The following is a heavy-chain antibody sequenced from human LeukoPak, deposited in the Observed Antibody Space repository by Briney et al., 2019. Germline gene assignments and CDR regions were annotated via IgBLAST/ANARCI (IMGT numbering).Heavy chain of an antibody. Sequence: TGGSLRLSCAASGFTFDDYAMHWVRQAPGKGLEWVSGISWNSDSRGYADSVKGRFTISRDNAKNSLYLQMNSLRAEDTALYYCAKGYCSGGSCYQAFDIWGQGTMVTVSS. J-gene: IGHJ3*02. V-gene: IGHV3-9*01. CDR3: AKGYCSGGSCYQAFDI. D-gene: IGHD2-15*01. CDR1: GFTFDDYA. CDR2: ISWNSDSR.